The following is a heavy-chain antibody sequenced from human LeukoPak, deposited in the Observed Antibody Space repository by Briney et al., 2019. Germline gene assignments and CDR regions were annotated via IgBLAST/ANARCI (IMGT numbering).Heavy chain of an antibody. Sequence: GGSLRLSCAASGLTFSSYGMHWVRQAPGKGLEWVAFIRYDGSNKYYADSVKGRFTISRDNSKNTLYLQMNGLRAEDTAVYYCAKGRGYYSGSGSYSDYWGQGTLVTVSS. CDR1: GLTFSSYG. J-gene: IGHJ4*02. D-gene: IGHD3-10*01. V-gene: IGHV3-30*02. CDR3: AKGRGYYSGSGSYSDY. CDR2: IRYDGSNK.